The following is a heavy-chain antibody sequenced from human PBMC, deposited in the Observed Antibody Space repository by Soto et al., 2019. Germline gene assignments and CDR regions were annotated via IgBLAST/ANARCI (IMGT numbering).Heavy chain of an antibody. D-gene: IGHD3-16*01. CDR2: IKQDGTEK. V-gene: IGHV3-7*01. Sequence: GGSLRLSCAASGFTFSNYWMSWVRQAPGKGLEWVANIKQDGTEKYYVDSVKGRFTISRDNAKNSMYLQMSSLRAEDTAVYYCARGIISGITFYWGQGTTVTVSS. CDR3: ARGIISGITFY. J-gene: IGHJ4*02. CDR1: GFTFSNYW.